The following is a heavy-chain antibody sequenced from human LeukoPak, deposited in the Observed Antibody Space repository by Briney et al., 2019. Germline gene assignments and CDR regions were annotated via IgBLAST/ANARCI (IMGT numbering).Heavy chain of an antibody. J-gene: IGHJ6*02. CDR3: ARGAMYYDGSGYGHLDV. V-gene: IGHV4-4*02. CDR1: GFTFSSYAV. CDR2: IHHSGST. D-gene: IGHD3-22*01. Sequence: PGGSLRLSCAASGFTFSSYAVSWVRQAPGKGLEWIGEIHHSGSTNYKPSLKGRVTMSVDKSANQFSLKVSSVTATDTAVYYCARGAMYYDGSGYGHLDVWGQGTTVTVSS.